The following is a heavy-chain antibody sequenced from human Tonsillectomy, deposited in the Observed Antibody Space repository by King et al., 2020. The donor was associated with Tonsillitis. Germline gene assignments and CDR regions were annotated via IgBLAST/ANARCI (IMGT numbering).Heavy chain of an antibody. CDR1: GGSLSGYY. Sequence: VQLQQWGAGLLKPSETLSLTCNVYGGSLSGYYWGWIRQPPGKGLEWIGEINQSGGTNYNPSLKSRVTISVDMSKNQFSLKLTSVTAADTAMYYCARDGLGSLRFSDVWGKGTTVTVSS. V-gene: IGHV4-34*01. J-gene: IGHJ6*04. CDR2: INQSGGT. D-gene: IGHD3-3*01. CDR3: ARDGLGSLRFSDV.